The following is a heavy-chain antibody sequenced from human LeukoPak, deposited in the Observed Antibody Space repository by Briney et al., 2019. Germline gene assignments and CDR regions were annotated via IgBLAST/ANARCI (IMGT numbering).Heavy chain of an antibody. Sequence: GGSLRLSCAASGFTFSSYSMNWVRQAPVKGLEWVSSISSSSTYIYYADSVRGRFTISRDNARNSLYLQMNSLRAEDTAVYYCARGTIAVNFDYWGQGTLVTVSS. CDR1: GFTFSSYS. V-gene: IGHV3-21*01. J-gene: IGHJ4*02. D-gene: IGHD6-19*01. CDR2: ISSSSTYI. CDR3: ARGTIAVNFDY.